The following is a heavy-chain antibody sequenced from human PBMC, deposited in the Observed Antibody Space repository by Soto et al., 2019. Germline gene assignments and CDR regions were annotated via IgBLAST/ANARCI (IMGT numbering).Heavy chain of an antibody. J-gene: IGHJ5*02. CDR1: GGTLSSYT. CDR2: INPSGGST. Sequence: ASVKVSCKASGGTLSSYTISWVRQAPGQGLEWMGIINPSGGSTSYAQKFQGRVTMTRDTSTSTVYMELSSLRSEDTAVYYCARDRRVATITEMNWFDPWGQGTLVTVSS. CDR3: ARDRRVATITEMNWFDP. D-gene: IGHD5-12*01. V-gene: IGHV1-46*01.